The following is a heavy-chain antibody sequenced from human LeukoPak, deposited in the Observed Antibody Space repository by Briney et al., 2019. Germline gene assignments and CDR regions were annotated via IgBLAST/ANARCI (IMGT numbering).Heavy chain of an antibody. CDR1: GFSFSSYS. CDR3: ASGSPAGDY. V-gene: IGHV3-21*01. J-gene: IGHJ4*02. CDR2: ISSSKSYI. D-gene: IGHD1-26*01. Sequence: GGSLRLSCAASGFSFSSYSMNWVRQAPGKGLEWVSSISSSKSYIFYADSVKGRFTISRDNAKNSLYLEMTSLRAEDTAVYYCASGSPAGDYWGQGTLVTVYS.